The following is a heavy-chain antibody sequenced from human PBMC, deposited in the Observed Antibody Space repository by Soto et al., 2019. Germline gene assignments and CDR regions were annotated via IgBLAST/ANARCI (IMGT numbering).Heavy chain of an antibody. CDR3: ASARWDY. V-gene: IGHV4-34*01. CDR2: INHNGLT. D-gene: IGHD2-15*01. CDR1: GASFTSIY. J-gene: IGHJ4*02. Sequence: QVQLQQWGAGLLKPSETLSLTCGVYGASFTSIYWSWVRQPPAKGLEWIGEINHNGLTNYNPSLKSRVTISVDTSKTQFSLKLTSVTAADTAVYYCASARWDYWGQGTLVTVSS.